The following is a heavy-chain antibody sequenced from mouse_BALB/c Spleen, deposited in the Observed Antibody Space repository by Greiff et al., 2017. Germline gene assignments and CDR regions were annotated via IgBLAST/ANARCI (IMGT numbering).Heavy chain of an antibody. CDR2: INPGSGGT. D-gene: IGHD2-14*01. CDR1: GYAFTNYL. Sequence: VKLMESGAELVRPGTSVKVSCKASGYAFTNYLIEWVKQRPGQGLEWIGVINPGSGGTNYNEKFKGKATLTADKSSSTAYMQLSSLTSDDSAVYFCARSYRYDGYAMDYWGQGTSVTVSS. CDR3: ARSYRYDGYAMDY. V-gene: IGHV1-54*01. J-gene: IGHJ4*01.